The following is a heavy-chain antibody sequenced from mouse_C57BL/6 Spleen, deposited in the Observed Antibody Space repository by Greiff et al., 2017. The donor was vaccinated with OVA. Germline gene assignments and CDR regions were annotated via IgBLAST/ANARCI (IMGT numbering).Heavy chain of an antibody. V-gene: IGHV1-80*01. CDR2: IYPGDGDT. Sequence: QVQLKESGAELVKPGASVKISCKASGYAFSSYWMNWVKQRPGKGLEWIGQIYPGDGDTNYNGKFKGKATLTADKSSSTAYMQLSSLTSEDSAVYFCARSPYYDNQLGAMDYWGQGTSVTVSS. D-gene: IGHD2-10*01. CDR1: GYAFSSYW. J-gene: IGHJ4*01. CDR3: ARSPYYDNQLGAMDY.